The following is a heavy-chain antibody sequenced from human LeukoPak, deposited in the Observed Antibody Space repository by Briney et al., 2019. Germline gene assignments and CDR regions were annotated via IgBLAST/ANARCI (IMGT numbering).Heavy chain of an antibody. CDR1: GDIVSSNSAA. CDR2: TYYRSKSYN. V-gene: IGHV6-1*01. J-gene: IGHJ2*01. Sequence: SQTLSLTCALSGDIVSSNSAAWHWIRQSPSRSLEWLGRTYYRSKSYNDYAVSVKSRITINPDTSKNQFSLQLNSVTPEDTAVYYCARDLAVAATINLFDLWGRGTLVTVSS. CDR3: ARDLAVAATINLFDL. D-gene: IGHD6-19*01.